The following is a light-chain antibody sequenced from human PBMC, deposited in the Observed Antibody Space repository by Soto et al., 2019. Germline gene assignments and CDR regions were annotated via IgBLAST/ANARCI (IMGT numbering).Light chain of an antibody. J-gene: IGLJ3*02. CDR1: SSDVGGYNF. Sequence: QSALTQPRSVSGSPGQSVTISCTGTSSDVGGYNFVSWCQHHPGKAPKLMIYDVSLRPSRVPDRFSGSKSGNTASLTISGLQAEDEADYYCCSYAGSFTWVFGGGTQLPS. V-gene: IGLV2-11*01. CDR2: DVS. CDR3: CSYAGSFTWV.